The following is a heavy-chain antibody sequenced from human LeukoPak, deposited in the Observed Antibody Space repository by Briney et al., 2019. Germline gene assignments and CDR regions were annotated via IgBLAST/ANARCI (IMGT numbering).Heavy chain of an antibody. J-gene: IGHJ4*02. D-gene: IGHD4-17*01. CDR3: VRDRFDYALDY. CDR1: GFTFDDYG. Sequence: GGSLRLSCAASGFTFDDYGMSWVRQAPGKGLEWVSYISISGSTMYYADSVRGRFTISRDNAKNSVYLQMDSLRADDTAVYYCVRDRFDYALDYWGQGALVTVSS. V-gene: IGHV3-11*04. CDR2: ISISGSTM.